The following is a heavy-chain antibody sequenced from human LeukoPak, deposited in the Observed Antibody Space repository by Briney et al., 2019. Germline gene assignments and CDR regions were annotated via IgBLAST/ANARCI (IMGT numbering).Heavy chain of an antibody. V-gene: IGHV3-23*01. CDR3: ATTKQARRYFDY. CDR1: SFTFSDHA. Sequence: GGSLRLSCEGSSFTFSDHAMSWVRQAPGKGLEWVSAISGSGGNTYYAASVRGRFTISRDNSKNTLFLQMNTLRADDTAVYYCATTKQARRYFDYWGQGTLVTVSS. CDR2: ISGSGGNT. J-gene: IGHJ4*02. D-gene: IGHD1-1*01.